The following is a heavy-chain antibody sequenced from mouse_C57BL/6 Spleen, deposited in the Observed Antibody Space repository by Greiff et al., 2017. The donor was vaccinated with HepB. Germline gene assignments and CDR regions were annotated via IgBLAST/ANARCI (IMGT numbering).Heavy chain of an antibody. Sequence: EVKLMESGGGLVKPGGSLKLSCAASGFTFSDYGMHWVRQAPEKGLEWVAYISSGSSTIYYADTVKGRFTISRDTAKNTLFLQRTSLRSEDTAMYYCARSSGSSPAYWGQGTLVTVSA. J-gene: IGHJ3*01. V-gene: IGHV5-17*01. CDR2: ISSGSSTI. D-gene: IGHD1-1*01. CDR3: ARSSGSSPAY. CDR1: GFTFSDYG.